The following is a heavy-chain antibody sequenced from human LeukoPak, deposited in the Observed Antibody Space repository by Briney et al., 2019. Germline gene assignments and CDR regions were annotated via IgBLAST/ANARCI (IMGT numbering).Heavy chain of an antibody. D-gene: IGHD4-17*01. CDR3: AKGGALKTTVKTGNFDY. Sequence: GRSLRLSCAASGFTFSSYAMSWVRQAPGKGLEWVSAISGSGGSTYYADSVKGRFTISRDNSKNTLYLQMNSLRAEDTAVYYCAKGGALKTTVKTGNFDYWGQGTLVTVSS. V-gene: IGHV3-23*01. J-gene: IGHJ4*02. CDR2: ISGSGGST. CDR1: GFTFSSYA.